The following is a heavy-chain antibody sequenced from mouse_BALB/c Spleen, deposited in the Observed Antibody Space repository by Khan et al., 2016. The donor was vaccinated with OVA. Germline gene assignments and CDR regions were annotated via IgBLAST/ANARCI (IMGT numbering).Heavy chain of an antibody. CDR3: ARGGGGDRFAY. V-gene: IGHV1S137*01. CDR2: ISTYYGDA. Sequence: QVQLQQSGAELVRPGVSVKISCKGSGYTFTDFTMHWVKQSHAKSLEWIGVISTYYGDATHNEKFKGKATLTVDKSSSTAYMELDRLTSEESDIYYSARGGGGDRFAYWGQGTLVTVSA. J-gene: IGHJ3*01. CDR1: GYTFTDFT.